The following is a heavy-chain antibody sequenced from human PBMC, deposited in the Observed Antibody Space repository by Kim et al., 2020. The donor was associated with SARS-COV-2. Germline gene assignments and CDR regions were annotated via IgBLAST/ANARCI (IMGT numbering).Heavy chain of an antibody. CDR3: ARDPSHRAAAASSVDY. Sequence: GGSLRLSCAASGFTFSSYGMHWVRQAPAKGLEWVAVIWYDGSNKYYADSVKGRFTISRDNSKNTLYLQMNSLRAEDTAVYYCARDPSHRAAAASSVDYWGQGTLVTVSS. CDR2: IWYDGSNK. D-gene: IGHD6-13*01. CDR1: GFTFSSYG. J-gene: IGHJ4*02. V-gene: IGHV3-33*01.